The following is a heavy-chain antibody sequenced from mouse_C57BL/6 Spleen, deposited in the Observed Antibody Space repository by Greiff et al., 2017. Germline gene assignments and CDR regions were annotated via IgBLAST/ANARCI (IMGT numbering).Heavy chain of an antibody. V-gene: IGHV1-42*01. CDR2: INPSTGGT. J-gene: IGHJ2*01. CDR3: ATYGSSYGFDD. CDR1: GYSFTGYY. Sequence: VQLQQSGPELVKPGASVKISCKASGYSFTGYYMNWVKQSPEKSLEWIGEINPSTGGTTYNQKFKAKATLTVDKSSSTAYMQLKSLTSEDSAVYYCATYGSSYGFDDWGQGTTLTVSS. D-gene: IGHD1-1*01.